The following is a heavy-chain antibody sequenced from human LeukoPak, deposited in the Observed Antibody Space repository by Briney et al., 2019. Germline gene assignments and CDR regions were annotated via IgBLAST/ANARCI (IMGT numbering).Heavy chain of an antibody. Sequence: SETLSLTCTVSGASISSYHWTWIRQPPGKGLEWIGYIYYTGSTNYSPSLKSRVTISVDTSKNQFSLKLGSVTAADTAVYYCARADGAVAAYYGIDVWGQGTTVTVSS. D-gene: IGHD6-19*01. CDR3: ARADGAVAAYYGIDV. V-gene: IGHV4-59*01. CDR1: GASISSYH. CDR2: IYYTGST. J-gene: IGHJ6*02.